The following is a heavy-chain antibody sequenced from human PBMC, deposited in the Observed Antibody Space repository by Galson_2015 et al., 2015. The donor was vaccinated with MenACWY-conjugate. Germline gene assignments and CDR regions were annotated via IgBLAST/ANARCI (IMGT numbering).Heavy chain of an antibody. D-gene: IGHD3-22*01. V-gene: IGHV3-30*03. J-gene: IGHJ4*02. CDR3: ARDRGVGMIRDNYFDY. CDR2: ISYDGNSK. Sequence: SLRLSCAASGFSLSHYWMSWVRQAPGKGLEWVAVISYDGNSKYFADSVKGRFTISRDNSKNTLSLQMNSLRGDDTAVYYCARDRGVGMIRDNYFDYWGQGVLVTVSS. CDR1: GFSLSHYW.